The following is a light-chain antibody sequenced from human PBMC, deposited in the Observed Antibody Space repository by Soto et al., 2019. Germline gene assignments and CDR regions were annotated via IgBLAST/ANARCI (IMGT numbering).Light chain of an antibody. V-gene: IGKV3D-20*01. J-gene: IGKJ5*01. CDR3: QQYRSLIT. Sequence: IVLTQSPATLSLSPGERATLSCGASQSVGSSYLAWYQLKPGLAPRLLIYDASSRATGIPDRFSGSGSGTDFTLTINRLEPEDSAVYYCQQYRSLITFGQGTRLEIK. CDR2: DAS. CDR1: QSVGSSY.